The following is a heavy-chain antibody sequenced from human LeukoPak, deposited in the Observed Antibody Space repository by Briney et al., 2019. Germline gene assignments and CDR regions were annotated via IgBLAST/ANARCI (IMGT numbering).Heavy chain of an antibody. Sequence: SETLSLTCTVSGGSISSSSYYWSWIRQPPGKGLEWIGFIYHTGSSNYNPSLRSRVTISVDTSKNQVSLNLRSVTAADTAVYYCARVNRDTSGYYHVYFDYWGQGTLVSVSS. CDR3: ARVNRDTSGYYHVYFDY. J-gene: IGHJ4*02. D-gene: IGHD3-22*01. V-gene: IGHV4-61*01. CDR1: GGSISSSSYY. CDR2: IYHTGSS.